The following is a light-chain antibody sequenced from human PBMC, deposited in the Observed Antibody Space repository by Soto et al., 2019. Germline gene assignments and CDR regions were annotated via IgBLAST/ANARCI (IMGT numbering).Light chain of an antibody. CDR2: AAS. CDR3: KNYNGPLWT. V-gene: IGKV1-27*01. Sequence: IQMTQSPSSLSASVGDRVTITCRASQDISDYLAWYQQKPGQVPKLLISAASTLQSGVPSRFRGSASGTDFTLTITRLQPDDYATYYCKNYNGPLWTFGQGIKV. J-gene: IGKJ1*01. CDR1: QDISDY.